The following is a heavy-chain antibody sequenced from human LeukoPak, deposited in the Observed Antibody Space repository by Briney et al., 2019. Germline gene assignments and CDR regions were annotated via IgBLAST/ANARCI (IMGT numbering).Heavy chain of an antibody. CDR1: GYTFTSYY. J-gene: IGHJ6*02. Sequence: ASVKVSCKAPGYTFTSYYMHWVRQAPGQGLEWMGIINPSGGSTSYAQKFQGRVTMTRDTSTSTVYMELSSLRSEDTAVYYCARGGSGSAGYYYGMDVWGQGTTVTVSS. CDR3: ARGGSGSAGYYYGMDV. V-gene: IGHV1-46*03. D-gene: IGHD3-10*01. CDR2: INPSGGST.